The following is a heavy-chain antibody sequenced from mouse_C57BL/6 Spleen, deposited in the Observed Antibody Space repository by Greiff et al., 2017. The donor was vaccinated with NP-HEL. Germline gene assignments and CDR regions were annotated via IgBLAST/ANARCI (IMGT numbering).Heavy chain of an antibody. D-gene: IGHD2-3*01. V-gene: IGHV3-6*01. CDR1: GYSITSGYY. Sequence: EVQLQESGPGLVKPSQSLSLTCSVTGYSITSGYYWNWIRQFPGNKLEWMGYISYDGSNNYNPSLKNRISITRDTSKNQYFLKVNSVSTEDTATYYCARDRLLRGWLAYWGQGTLVTVSA. CDR3: ARDRLLRGWLAY. CDR2: ISYDGSN. J-gene: IGHJ3*01.